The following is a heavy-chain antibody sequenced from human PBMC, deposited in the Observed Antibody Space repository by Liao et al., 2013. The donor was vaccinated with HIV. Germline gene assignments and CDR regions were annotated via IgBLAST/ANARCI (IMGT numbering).Heavy chain of an antibody. V-gene: IGHV4-34*01. CDR2: VLHDGLT. Sequence: QLQQWGRRTVETFGDPVPHLRCLWGGPSVLTTGPGSASPPGKGLEWIGEVLHDGLTNYNPSLKSRLTISVDKSKNQFSLMLRSVSAADTAVYYCVRGRRATRYWYFDLWGRGTPVTVSP. J-gene: IGHJ2*01. D-gene: IGHD5-24*01. CDR3: VRGRRATRYWYFDL. CDR1: GGPSVLTT.